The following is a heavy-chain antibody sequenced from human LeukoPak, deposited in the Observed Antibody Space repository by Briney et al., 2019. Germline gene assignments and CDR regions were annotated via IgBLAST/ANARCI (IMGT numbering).Heavy chain of an antibody. D-gene: IGHD3-10*01. CDR3: ATQLNYYYGSGSPGIFDY. CDR1: GGTFSSYA. V-gene: IGHV1-69*05. Sequence: GASVKLSCKASGGTFSSYAISWVRQAPGRGLEWMGRIIPIFGTANYAQKFQGRVTITTDESTSTAYMELSSLRSEDTAVYYCATQLNYYYGSGSPGIFDYWGQGTLVTVSS. CDR2: IIPIFGTA. J-gene: IGHJ4*02.